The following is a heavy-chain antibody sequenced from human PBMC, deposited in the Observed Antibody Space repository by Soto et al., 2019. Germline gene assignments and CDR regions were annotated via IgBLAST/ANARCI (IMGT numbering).Heavy chain of an antibody. J-gene: IGHJ6*02. CDR1: GFTFSAYW. CDR2: IKTDGSEK. Sequence: EVQLVESGGGWVQPGGSLRLSCEASGFTFSAYWMGWVRQAPGTGLQGVATIKTDGSEKYYVDSVTGRFTISRDNDKNSLYLQLNTLRAEDTGVYYCASPVRGSPEDVWGQGNTVTVSS. CDR3: ASPVRGSPEDV. D-gene: IGHD3-16*01. V-gene: IGHV3-7*05.